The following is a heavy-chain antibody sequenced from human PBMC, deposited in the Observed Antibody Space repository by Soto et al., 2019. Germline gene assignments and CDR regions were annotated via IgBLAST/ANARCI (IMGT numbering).Heavy chain of an antibody. J-gene: IGHJ4*02. CDR2: IIPILGIA. CDR3: ARGSPPTVNSDYWDY. D-gene: IGHD4-4*01. CDR1: GGTFSSYT. V-gene: IGHV1-69*02. Sequence: QVQLVQSGAEVKKPGSSVKVSCKASGGTFSSYTISWVRQAPGQGLEWMGRIIPILGIANYAQKFQGRVTITADKSTSTADRERSSLRAEDTAVYYCARGSPPTVNSDYWDYWGQGTLVTVSS.